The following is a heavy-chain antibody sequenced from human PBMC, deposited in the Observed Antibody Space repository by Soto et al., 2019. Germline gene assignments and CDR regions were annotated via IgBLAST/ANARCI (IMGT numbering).Heavy chain of an antibody. CDR3: ARLYYYDSSGTYWIDY. CDR2: IYHSGST. D-gene: IGHD3-22*01. Sequence: SETLSLTCSFSGGSISSGNWWIWVRAPPGEGLEWIGEIYHSGSTSYNPSLKSRVTISVDKSKNQFSLKLNSVTAADTAVYYCARLYYYDSSGTYWIDYWGQGTLVTVSS. J-gene: IGHJ4*02. V-gene: IGHV4-4*02. CDR1: GGSISSGNW.